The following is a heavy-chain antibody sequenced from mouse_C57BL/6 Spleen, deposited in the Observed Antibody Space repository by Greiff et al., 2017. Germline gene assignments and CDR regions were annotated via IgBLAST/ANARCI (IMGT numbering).Heavy chain of an antibody. CDR2: IHPDSGST. Sequence: VQLQQPGAELVKPGASVKLSCKASGYTFTSYWMHWVKQTPGQGLEWIGMIHPDSGSTNYNEKFKSKATLTGDNSSSTAYMQLSSLTSEDSAVYYCAKTPSYCYCSSRPSHGYFDDWGTGTTVTVSA. D-gene: IGHD1-1*01. CDR3: AKTPSYCYCSSRPSHGYFDD. J-gene: IGHJ1*03. CDR1: GYTFTSYW. V-gene: IGHV1-64*01.